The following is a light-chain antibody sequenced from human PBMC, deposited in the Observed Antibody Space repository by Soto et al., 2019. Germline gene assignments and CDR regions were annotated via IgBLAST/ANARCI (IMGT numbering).Light chain of an antibody. CDR1: QSVSSN. Sequence: EVVMTQSPATLSVPPKERATLSCRASQSVSSNLAWYQQKPGQVPRLLIYGASTRATGIPARFSGSASGTEFTLTISSLQSEDFAVNYCQQYNSRPLTFGGGTKVDIK. CDR2: GAS. V-gene: IGKV3-15*01. J-gene: IGKJ4*01. CDR3: QQYNSRPLT.